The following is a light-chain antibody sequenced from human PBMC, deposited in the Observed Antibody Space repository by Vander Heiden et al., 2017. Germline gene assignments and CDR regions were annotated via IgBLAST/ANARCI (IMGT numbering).Light chain of an antibody. Sequence: QSALTQPASVSGSPGQSITIPCTGTSGDVGGYNDVSWYQQHPGKAPKLMIYDVSNRPSGVSNRFSGSKSGNTASLTISGLQAEDEADYYCSSYRSGSTIFGGGTRLTVL. CDR2: DVS. J-gene: IGLJ2*01. CDR3: SSYRSGSTI. CDR1: SGDVGGYND. V-gene: IGLV2-14*01.